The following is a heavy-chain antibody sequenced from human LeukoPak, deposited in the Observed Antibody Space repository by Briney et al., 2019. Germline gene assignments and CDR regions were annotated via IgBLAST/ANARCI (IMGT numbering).Heavy chain of an antibody. D-gene: IGHD3-22*01. J-gene: IGHJ3*02. CDR3: ARDGVGSPDYYDSSGFIDAFDI. V-gene: IGHV1-69*04. CDR2: IIPILGIA. CDR1: GGTFSSYA. Sequence: ASVKVSCKASGGTFSSYAISWVRQAPGRGLVWMGRIIPILGIANYAQKFQGRVTITADKSTSTAYMELSSLRSEDTAVYYCARDGVGSPDYYDSSGFIDAFDIWGQGTMVTVSS.